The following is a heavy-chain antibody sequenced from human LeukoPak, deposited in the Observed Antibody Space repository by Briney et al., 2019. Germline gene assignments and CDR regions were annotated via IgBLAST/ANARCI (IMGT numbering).Heavy chain of an antibody. D-gene: IGHD2-15*01. J-gene: IGHJ6*03. Sequence: SVKASCKASGGTFSSYAISWVRQAPGQGLEWMGGIIPIFGTANYAQKFQGRVTITADKSTSTAYMELSSLRSEDTAVYYCARDVVAATPYYYYYMDVWGKGTTVTVSS. CDR3: ARDVVAATPYYYYYMDV. CDR1: GGTFSSYA. V-gene: IGHV1-69*06. CDR2: IIPIFGTA.